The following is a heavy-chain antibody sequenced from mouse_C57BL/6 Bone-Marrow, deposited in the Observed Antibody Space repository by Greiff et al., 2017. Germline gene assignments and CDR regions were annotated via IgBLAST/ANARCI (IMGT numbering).Heavy chain of an antibody. V-gene: IGHV5-9*01. Sequence: EVPGVESGGGLVKPGGSLKLSCAASGFTFSSYTMSWVRQTPEKRLEWVATISGGGGNTYYPDSVKGRFTISRDNAKNTLYLQMSSLRSEDTALYYCARPFYGNYWYFDVWGTGTTVTVSS. J-gene: IGHJ1*03. CDR3: ARPFYGNYWYFDV. CDR2: ISGGGGNT. D-gene: IGHD2-10*01. CDR1: GFTFSSYT.